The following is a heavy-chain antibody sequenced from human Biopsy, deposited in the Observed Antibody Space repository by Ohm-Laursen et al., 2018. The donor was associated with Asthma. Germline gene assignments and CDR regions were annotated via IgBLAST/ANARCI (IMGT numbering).Heavy chain of an antibody. CDR3: ARTFHFWSPYHAEHYQL. CDR2: INGGGDRT. J-gene: IGHJ1*01. D-gene: IGHD3-3*02. Sequence: GSLRLSCSAPGFTFSTHHLSWVRQAPGKGLEWVSSINGGGDRTWYADSVKGRFTISRDNAKNSLYLQMNSLRAEDTAVYYCARTFHFWSPYHAEHYQLWGQGTLVTVSS. CDR1: GFTFSTHH. V-gene: IGHV3-23*01.